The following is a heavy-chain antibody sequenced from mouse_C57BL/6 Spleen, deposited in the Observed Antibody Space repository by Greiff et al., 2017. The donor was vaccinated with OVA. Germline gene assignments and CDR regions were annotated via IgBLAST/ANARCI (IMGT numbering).Heavy chain of an antibody. CDR1: GYTFTSYW. D-gene: IGHD2-4*01. Sequence: QVQLQQSGPELVRPGASVKISCKAPGYTFTSYWMQWVRQRPGQGLEWIGEIFPGSGSTYYNEKFKGKATLTVDTSSSTAYMQLSSLTSEDSAVYFCAIDDYAYYFGCWGQGTTLTVSS. CDR2: IFPGSGST. J-gene: IGHJ2*01. CDR3: AIDDYAYYFGC. V-gene: IGHV1-56*01.